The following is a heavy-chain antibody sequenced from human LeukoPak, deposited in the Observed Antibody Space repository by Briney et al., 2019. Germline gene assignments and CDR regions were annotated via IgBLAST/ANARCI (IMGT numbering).Heavy chain of an antibody. V-gene: IGHV1-8*01. J-gene: IGHJ4*02. CDR1: GYTFTSYD. CDR2: MNPNSGNT. CDR3: ARSPSRVVVPAAKVIDY. Sequence: APVKVSCKASGYTFTSYDINWVRQATGQGLEWMGWMNPNSGNTGYAQKFQGRVTMTRNTSIGTAYMELSSLRSEDTAVYYCARSPSRVVVPAAKVIDYWGQGTLVTVSS. D-gene: IGHD2-2*01.